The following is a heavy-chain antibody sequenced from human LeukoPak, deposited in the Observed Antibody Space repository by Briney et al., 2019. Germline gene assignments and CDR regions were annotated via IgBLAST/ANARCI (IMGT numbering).Heavy chain of an antibody. CDR2: INHSGST. Sequence: SETLSLTCAVYGGSFSGYYWSWIRQPPGEGLEWIGEINHSGSTNYNPSLKSRVTISVDTSKNQFSLKLSSVTAADTAVYYCARLYSSRNYYMDVWDKGTTVTVS. J-gene: IGHJ6*03. CDR3: ARLYSSRNYYMDV. V-gene: IGHV4-34*01. CDR1: GGSFSGYY. D-gene: IGHD6-13*01.